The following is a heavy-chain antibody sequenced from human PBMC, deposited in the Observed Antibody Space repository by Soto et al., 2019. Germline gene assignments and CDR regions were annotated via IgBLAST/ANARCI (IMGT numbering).Heavy chain of an antibody. V-gene: IGHV3-21*01. J-gene: IGHJ6*03. D-gene: IGHD6-13*01. Sequence: EVQLVESGGGLVKPGGSLRLSCAASGFTFSSYSMNWVRQAPGQGLEWVSSISSSSSYMYYADSVKGRFTISRDNAKNSLYLQMNSLRAEDTAVYYCARDVSIAASYYYYYYMDVWGKGTTVTVSS. CDR1: GFTFSSYS. CDR2: ISSSSSYM. CDR3: ARDVSIAASYYYYYYMDV.